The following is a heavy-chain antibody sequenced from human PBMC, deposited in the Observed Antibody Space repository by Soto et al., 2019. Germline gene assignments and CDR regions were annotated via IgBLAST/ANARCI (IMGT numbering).Heavy chain of an antibody. Sequence: QVQLVQSGAEVKKPGSSVKVSCKASGGTFSSYTISWVRQAPGQGLEWMGRIIPTLGIANYAQKFQGRVTITADKSTSTAYMELSSLRSEDTAVYYCARDFMGAGDYWGQGTLVTVSS. J-gene: IGHJ4*02. CDR3: ARDFMGAGDY. CDR2: IIPTLGIA. D-gene: IGHD3-16*01. V-gene: IGHV1-69*08. CDR1: GGTFSSYT.